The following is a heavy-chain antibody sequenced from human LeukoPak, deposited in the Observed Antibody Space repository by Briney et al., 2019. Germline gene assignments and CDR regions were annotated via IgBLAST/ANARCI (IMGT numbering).Heavy chain of an antibody. V-gene: IGHV1-2*02. CDR1: GYTFTGYY. D-gene: IGHD6-13*01. CDR3: AREAGGSSWPLSHFDY. CDR2: INPNSGDT. Sequence: ASVKVSCKASGYTFTGYYMHWVRQAPVQGLEWVGWINPNSGDTNYAQNFQGRVTMTRDASISTAYMELSSLRSDDTAVYYCAREAGGSSWPLSHFDYWGQGTLVTVSS. J-gene: IGHJ4*02.